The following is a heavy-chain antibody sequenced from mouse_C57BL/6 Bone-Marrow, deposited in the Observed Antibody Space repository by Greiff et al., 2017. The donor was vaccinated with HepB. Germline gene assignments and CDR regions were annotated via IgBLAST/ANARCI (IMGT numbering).Heavy chain of an antibody. Sequence: QVQLQQSGAELVRPGASVTLSCKASGYTFTDYEMHWVKQTPVHGLEWIGAIDPETGGTAYNQKFKGKAILTADKSSSTAYMELRSLTSEDSAVYYCTRWDFGYAMDYWGQGTSVTVSS. V-gene: IGHV1-15*01. CDR2: IDPETGGT. J-gene: IGHJ4*01. CDR1: GYTFTDYE. CDR3: TRWDFGYAMDY. D-gene: IGHD4-1*01.